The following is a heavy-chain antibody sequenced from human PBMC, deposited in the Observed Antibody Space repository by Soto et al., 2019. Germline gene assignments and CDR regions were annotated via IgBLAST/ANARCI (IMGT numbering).Heavy chain of an antibody. CDR2: IYSGGTT. J-gene: IGHJ6*02. Sequence: EVQVVETGGGLIQPGGSLRLSCAASGFTVNTHHMSWVRQAPGEGLEWISLIYSGGTTLYADSVKGRFIISRVQSENTVFLQMNNLRADDPAVYYCAREEYNSYGMDVWGLGTTVTVSS. CDR3: AREEYNSYGMDV. CDR1: GFTVNTHH. V-gene: IGHV3-53*02. D-gene: IGHD1-1*01.